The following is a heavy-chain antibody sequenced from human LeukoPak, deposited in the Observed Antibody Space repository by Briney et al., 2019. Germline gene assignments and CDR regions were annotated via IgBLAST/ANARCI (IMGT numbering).Heavy chain of an antibody. CDR1: GFTFGSYS. V-gene: IGHV3-21*01. CDR3: ARDSSGPFQH. D-gene: IGHD3-22*01. CDR2: ISSSSSYI. J-gene: IGHJ1*01. Sequence: GGSLRLSCAASGFTFGSYSMNWVRQAPGKGLEWVSSISSSSSYIYYADSVKGRFTISRGNAKNSLYLQMNSLRAEDTAVYYCARDSSGPFQHWGQGTLVTVSS.